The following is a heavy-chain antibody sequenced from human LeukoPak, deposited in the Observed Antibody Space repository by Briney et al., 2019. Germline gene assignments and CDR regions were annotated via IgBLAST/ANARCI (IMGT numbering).Heavy chain of an antibody. CDR3: AREVRGKQWLVLPGGCWFDP. J-gene: IGHJ5*02. D-gene: IGHD6-19*01. CDR1: GYTFTSYD. CDR2: MNPNSGNT. Sequence: ASVKVSCKASGYTFTSYDINWVRQATGQGLEWRGWMNPNSGNTGYAQKFQGRVTITRNTSISTAYMELSRLRSDDTAVYYCAREVRGKQWLVLPGGCWFDPWGQGTLVTVSS. V-gene: IGHV1-8*03.